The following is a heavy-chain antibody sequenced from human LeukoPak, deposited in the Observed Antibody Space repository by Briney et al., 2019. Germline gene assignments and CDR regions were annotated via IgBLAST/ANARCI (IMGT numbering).Heavy chain of an antibody. CDR1: GFTFSSYA. CDR3: AKNLRRPQNIDDFYYLDV. J-gene: IGHJ6*03. D-gene: IGHD2/OR15-2a*01. CDR2: ISGSGDGT. V-gene: IGHV3-23*01. Sequence: PGGSLTLSCAASGFTFSSYAMTWVRQAPDRGLEWVSSISGSGDGTNYADSVKCRSTISRENSKNTLYLQMNNLRTEDTAVYYCAKNLRRPQNIDDFYYLDVWGKGTTVTVSS.